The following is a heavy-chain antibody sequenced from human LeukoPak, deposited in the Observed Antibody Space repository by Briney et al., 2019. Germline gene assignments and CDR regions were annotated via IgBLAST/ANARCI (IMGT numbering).Heavy chain of an antibody. V-gene: IGHV4-59*08. J-gene: IGHJ3*02. D-gene: IGHD3-9*01. CDR1: GDSINRYY. CDR2: IYYAGST. CDR3: ARLFHAFDI. Sequence: SETLSLTCTVSGDSINRYYWSWIRQPPGKGLEWIGYIYYAGSTNYNPSLKTRVTISVDTSKNQFSLKLSSVTAADTAVYYCARLFHAFDIWGQGTMVTVS.